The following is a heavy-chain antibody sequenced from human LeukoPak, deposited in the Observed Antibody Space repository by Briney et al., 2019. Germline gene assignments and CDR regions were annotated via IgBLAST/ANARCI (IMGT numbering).Heavy chain of an antibody. CDR3: ASGMTTVTTGAFDI. D-gene: IGHD4-17*01. Sequence: GGSLRLSCAASGFTFSSYSMNWVRQAPGKGLEWVSSISSSSSYIYYADSVKGRFTISRDNAKNSLYLQMNSLRAEDTAVYYCASGMTTVTTGAFDIWGQGTMVTVSS. V-gene: IGHV3-21*01. CDR2: ISSSSSYI. J-gene: IGHJ3*02. CDR1: GFTFSSYS.